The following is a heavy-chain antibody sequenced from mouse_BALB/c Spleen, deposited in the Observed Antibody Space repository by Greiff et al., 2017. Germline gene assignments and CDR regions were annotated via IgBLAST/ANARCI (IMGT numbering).Heavy chain of an antibody. Sequence: VQLQQSGAELVKPGASVKLSCTASGFNIKDTYMHWVKQRPEQGLEWIGRIDPANGNTKYDPKFQGKATITADTSSNTAYLQLSSLTSEDTAVYYCAMLSHYYGYEAMDYWGQGTSVTVSS. CDR3: AMLSHYYGYEAMDY. CDR1: GFNIKDTY. J-gene: IGHJ4*01. D-gene: IGHD1-2*01. V-gene: IGHV14-3*02. CDR2: IDPANGNT.